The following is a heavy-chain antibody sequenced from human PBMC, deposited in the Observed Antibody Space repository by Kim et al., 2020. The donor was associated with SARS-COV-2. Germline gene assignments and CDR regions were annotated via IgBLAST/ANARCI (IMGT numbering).Heavy chain of an antibody. V-gene: IGHV3-9*01. D-gene: IGHD3-10*01. J-gene: IGHJ4*02. Sequence: SVKGRFIISRDNAKNSLYLQMNSLRADDTALYYCAKAAYGSGVGYLQYFDYWGQGTLVTVSS. CDR3: AKAAYGSGVGYLQYFDY.